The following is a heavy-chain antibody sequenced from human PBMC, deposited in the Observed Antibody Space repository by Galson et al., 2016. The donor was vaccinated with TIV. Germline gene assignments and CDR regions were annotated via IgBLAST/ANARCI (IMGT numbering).Heavy chain of an antibody. D-gene: IGHD3-10*01. CDR2: INQPGGEK. J-gene: IGHJ4*03. V-gene: IGHV3-7*01. CDR3: ARWLMVQGVIRYLDY. CDR1: GFIFSSYW. Sequence: SLRLSCAASGFIFSSYWMSWVRQAPGKGLEWVANINQPGGEKYYGYSVKGRTAIHRDNAKNLLYLQVNSLTVEDTAVYYCARWLMVQGVIRYLDYWGQGTQVTVSS.